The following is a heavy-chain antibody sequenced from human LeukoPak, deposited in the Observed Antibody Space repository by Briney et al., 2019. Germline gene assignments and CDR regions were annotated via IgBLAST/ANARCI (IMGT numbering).Heavy chain of an antibody. V-gene: IGHV4-59*01. Sequence: SETLSLTCTVSGGSISSYYWSWIRQPPGKGLEWIGYIYYSGSTNYNPSLKSRVTISVDTSKNQFSLKLSSVTAADTAVYYCARGCSSTRCYDWFDPWGQGPLVTVSS. CDR3: ARGCSSTRCYDWFDP. D-gene: IGHD2-2*01. CDR1: GGSISSYY. CDR2: IYYSGST. J-gene: IGHJ5*02.